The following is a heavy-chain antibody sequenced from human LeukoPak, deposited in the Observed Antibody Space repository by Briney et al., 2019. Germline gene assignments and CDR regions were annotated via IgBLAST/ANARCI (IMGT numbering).Heavy chain of an antibody. CDR1: GFTFSDYY. V-gene: IGHV3-11*06. Sequence: GVSLRLSCAASGFTFSDYYMRWIRQAPGKGRVWVSYISSSSSYTNYADSVKGRFTISRDNAKNSLYPQMNSLRAEDTAVYYCARGWEIKNVASGMDVWGQGTTVTVSS. CDR2: ISSSSSYT. J-gene: IGHJ6*02. D-gene: IGHD1-26*01. CDR3: ARGWEIKNVASGMDV.